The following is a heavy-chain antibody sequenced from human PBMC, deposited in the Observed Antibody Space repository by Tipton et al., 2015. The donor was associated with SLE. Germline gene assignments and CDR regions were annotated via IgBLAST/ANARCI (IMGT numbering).Heavy chain of an antibody. D-gene: IGHD5-24*01. Sequence: SLRLSCTTSGFTFSAYPLSWVRQAPGKGLEWIGFIRSKAYYGTTEYAASVRGRFTISRDDSKGIAYLQMNSLKPEDTAVYYCTRDQVGAETSTIYFDSWGQGTRVTVSS. J-gene: IGHJ4*02. CDR2: IRSKAYYGTT. CDR1: GFTFSAYP. CDR3: TRDQVGAETSTIYFDS. V-gene: IGHV3-49*04.